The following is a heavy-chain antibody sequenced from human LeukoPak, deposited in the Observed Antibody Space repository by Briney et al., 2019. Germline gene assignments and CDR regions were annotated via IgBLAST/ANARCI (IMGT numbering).Heavy chain of an antibody. CDR3: ARDGPRAAVAGY. D-gene: IGHD6-19*01. V-gene: IGHV3-7*01. CDR2: IKQDGSEK. Sequence: PGGSLRLSCAVSGFRFNIHWMSWVRQAPGKGLEWVANIKQDGSEKYYVDSVKGRFTISRDNAKNSLYLQMNSLRAEDTAVYYCARDGPRAAVAGYWGQGTLVTVSS. J-gene: IGHJ4*02. CDR1: GFRFNIHW.